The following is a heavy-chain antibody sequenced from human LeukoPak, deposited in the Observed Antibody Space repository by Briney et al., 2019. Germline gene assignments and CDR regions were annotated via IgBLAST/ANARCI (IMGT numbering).Heavy chain of an antibody. J-gene: IGHJ4*02. V-gene: IGHV1-18*01. CDR1: GYTFTSYG. Sequence: GAAVQVTCKASGYTFTSYGFSGVRQAPGQGVAWMGWISGYSGDTNYAQKLQGRVIMTTDTSASTAYMELRSLRSDDTAVYYCARDNLAYGRHLYGSGSYSLLFDYWGQGTLVTVSS. CDR3: ARDNLAYGRHLYGSGSYSLLFDY. CDR2: ISGYSGDT. D-gene: IGHD3-10*01.